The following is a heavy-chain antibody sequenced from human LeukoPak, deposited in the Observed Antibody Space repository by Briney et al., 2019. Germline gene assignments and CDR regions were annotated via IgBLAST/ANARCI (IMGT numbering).Heavy chain of an antibody. CDR1: GYTFTGYY. D-gene: IGHD2-2*01. CDR2: INPNSGGT. J-gene: IGHJ6*02. CDR3: ARDRRGIVVVPAANYYYYGMDV. Sequence: ASVKVSCKASGYTFTGYYMHWVRQAPGQGLEWMGWINPNSGGTNYAQKFQGRVTMTRDTSISTAYMGLSRLRSDDTAVYYCARDRRGIVVVPAANYYYYGMDVWGQGTTVTVSS. V-gene: IGHV1-2*02.